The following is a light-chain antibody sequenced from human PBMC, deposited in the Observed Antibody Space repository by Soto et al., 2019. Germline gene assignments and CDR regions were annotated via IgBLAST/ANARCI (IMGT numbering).Light chain of an antibody. CDR2: DTS. V-gene: IGKV3-20*01. Sequence: EIVLTQSPATLSLSPGARATLSCRASQSVINYLAWYQQKPGQAPRLLIYDTSNRATGIPARFSGSGSGTDLTLTISRLEPEDFEVYYCQQYGSSPWTFGQGTKVDIK. CDR3: QQYGSSPWT. J-gene: IGKJ1*01. CDR1: QSVINY.